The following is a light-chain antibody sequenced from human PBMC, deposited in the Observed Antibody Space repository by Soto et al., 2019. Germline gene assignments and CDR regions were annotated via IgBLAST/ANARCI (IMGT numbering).Light chain of an antibody. CDR2: DVS. V-gene: IGLV2-11*01. Sequence: QSALTQPRSVSGSPGQSVTISCTGTSSDVGGYHYVSWYQQHPGKAPKLMIYDVSKRPSGVPDRFSGSKSGNTASLTISGLQAEDEADYYCCSYAGSYKGYVFGTGTKPPS. CDR3: CSYAGSYKGYV. J-gene: IGLJ1*01. CDR1: SSDVGGYHY.